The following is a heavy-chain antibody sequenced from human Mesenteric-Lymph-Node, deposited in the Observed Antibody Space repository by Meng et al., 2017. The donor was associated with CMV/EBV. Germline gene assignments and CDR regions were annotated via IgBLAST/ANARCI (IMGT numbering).Heavy chain of an antibody. CDR1: GGSISSYY. CDR3: ARSRFDCSGGSCYSSSWFDP. D-gene: IGHD2-15*01. CDR2: IYYSGST. V-gene: IGHV4-59*01. Sequence: GSLRLSCTVPGGSISSYYWSWIRQPPGKGLEWIGYIYYSGSTNYNPSLKSRVTISVDTSKNQFSLKLSSVTAADTAVYYCARSRFDCSGGSCYSSSWFDPWGQGTLVTVSS. J-gene: IGHJ5*02.